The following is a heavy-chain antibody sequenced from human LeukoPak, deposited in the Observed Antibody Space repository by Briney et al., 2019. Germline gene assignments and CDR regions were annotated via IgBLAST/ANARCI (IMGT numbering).Heavy chain of an antibody. CDR2: ISSTSTNI. D-gene: IGHD6-6*01. V-gene: IGHV3-48*04. CDR1: GFTFRNYG. J-gene: IGHJ4*02. Sequence: GGSLRLSCAASGFTFRNYGMNWVRQAPGKGLEWVSYISSTSTNIAYADSVKGRFTIPRDNVRNILSLQINSLRVEDTSVYYCARGGAARPDYWGQGTLVTVSS. CDR3: ARGGAARPDY.